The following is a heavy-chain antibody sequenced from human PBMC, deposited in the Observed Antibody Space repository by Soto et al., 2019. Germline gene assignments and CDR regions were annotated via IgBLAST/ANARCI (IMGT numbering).Heavy chain of an antibody. Sequence: SETLSLTCTVSGASINSAYWSWIRQSPGKGLEYLGYIYYSGSNNFDPSLKSRVTMSVDTSKNQFSLKLSSVTAADTVVYYCAGAPMIVVVKDAFDIWGQGTMVTVSS. CDR3: AGAPMIVVVKDAFDI. J-gene: IGHJ3*02. D-gene: IGHD3-22*01. V-gene: IGHV4-59*12. CDR2: IYYSGSN. CDR1: GASINSAY.